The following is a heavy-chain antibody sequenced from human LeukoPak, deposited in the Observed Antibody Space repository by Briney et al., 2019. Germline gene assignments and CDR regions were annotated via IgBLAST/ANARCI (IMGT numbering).Heavy chain of an antibody. Sequence: SETLSLTCAVSGGPATSDYWSWIRQPAGKGLEWIGRFHPSGSAAYNPSLQSRVTVSVDASKNHFSLQMKSVTAADTAVYYCARQPPGSGENWFDLWGQGTLVTVSS. D-gene: IGHD3-10*01. J-gene: IGHJ5*02. V-gene: IGHV4-4*07. CDR2: FHPSGSA. CDR1: GGPATSDY. CDR3: ARQPPGSGENWFDL.